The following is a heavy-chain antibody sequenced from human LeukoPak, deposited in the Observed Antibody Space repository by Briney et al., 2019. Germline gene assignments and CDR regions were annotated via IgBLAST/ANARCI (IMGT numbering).Heavy chain of an antibody. CDR1: GGSITNYH. CDR3: ARGRYVTTRGGAAAGFLDY. V-gene: IGHV4-59*01. Sequence: PSETLSLTCTVSGGSITNYHWGWIRQPPGKGLEWIGYIYYSGSTNYHPSLKSRVTISVDMSKNQFSLKLNSVTAADTAVYYCARGRYVTTRGGAAAGFLDYWGQGTLVTVST. CDR2: IYYSGST. D-gene: IGHD6-13*01. J-gene: IGHJ4*02.